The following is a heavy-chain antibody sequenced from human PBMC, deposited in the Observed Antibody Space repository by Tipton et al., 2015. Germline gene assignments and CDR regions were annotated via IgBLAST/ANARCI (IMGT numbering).Heavy chain of an antibody. CDR1: GGSISTHF. J-gene: IGHJ5*02. V-gene: IGHV4-59*11. CDR2: IYYSGYT. Sequence: TLSLTCTISGGSISTHFWNWIRQPPGKGLEWIGYIYYSGYTTYNPSLKSRVIISVDTSKNQFSLNLSSVTAADTAVYYCVRAPPVGATRGGWFDPWGQGTLVTVSS. CDR3: VRAPPVGATRGGWFDP. D-gene: IGHD1-26*01.